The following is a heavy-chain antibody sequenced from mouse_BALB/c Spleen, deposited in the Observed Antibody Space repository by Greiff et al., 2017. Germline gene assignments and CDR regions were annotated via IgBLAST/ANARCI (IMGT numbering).Heavy chain of an antibody. CDR2: IRNKANGYTT. Sequence: EVQLVESGGGLVQPGGSLRLSCATSGFTFTDYYMSWVRQPPGKALEWLGFIRNKANGYTTEYSASVKGRFTISRDNSQSILYLQMNTLRAEDSATYYCARFTTVVATRAMDYWGQGTSVTVSS. D-gene: IGHD1-1*01. CDR1: GFTFTDYY. J-gene: IGHJ4*01. V-gene: IGHV7-3*02. CDR3: ARFTTVVATRAMDY.